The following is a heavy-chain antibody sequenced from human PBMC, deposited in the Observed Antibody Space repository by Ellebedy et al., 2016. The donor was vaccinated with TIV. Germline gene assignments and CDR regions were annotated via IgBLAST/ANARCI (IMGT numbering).Heavy chain of an antibody. CDR3: ARGLTLPVDY. Sequence: SETLSLTXTVSGGSISSYYWSWIRQPPGKGLEWIGYIYYSGSTNYNPSLKSRVTISVDTSKNQFSLKLSSVTAADTAVYYCARGLTLPVDYWGQGTLVTVSS. CDR1: GGSISSYY. D-gene: IGHD3-16*01. J-gene: IGHJ4*02. V-gene: IGHV4-59*01. CDR2: IYYSGST.